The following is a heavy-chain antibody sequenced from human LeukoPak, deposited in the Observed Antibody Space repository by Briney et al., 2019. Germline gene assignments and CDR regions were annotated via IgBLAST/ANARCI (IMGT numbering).Heavy chain of an antibody. CDR2: IYYSGST. CDR1: GGSISSYY. Sequence: PSETLSLTCTVSGGSISSYYWSWIRQPPGKGLEWIGYIYYSGSTNYNPSLKSRVTISVDTSKNQFSLKLSSVTAADTAVYYCARGNNPGYSCGWGYYYYYYMDVWGKGTTVTVSS. J-gene: IGHJ6*03. V-gene: IGHV4-59*01. D-gene: IGHD5-18*01. CDR3: ARGNNPGYSCGWGYYYYYYMDV.